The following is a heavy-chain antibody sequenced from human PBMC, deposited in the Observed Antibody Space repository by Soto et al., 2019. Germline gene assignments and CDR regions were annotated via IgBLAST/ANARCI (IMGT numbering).Heavy chain of an antibody. J-gene: IGHJ6*02. CDR1: GFTFSSYS. D-gene: IGHD1-26*01. Sequence: GGSLRLSCAASGFTFSSYSMNWVRQAPGKGLEWVSYISSSSSTIYYADSVKGRFNISRDNAKNSLYLQMNSLRAEDTAVYYCARGGGSYPYYYYGMDVWGQGTTVTVSS. V-gene: IGHV3-48*01. CDR3: ARGGGSYPYYYYGMDV. CDR2: ISSSSSTI.